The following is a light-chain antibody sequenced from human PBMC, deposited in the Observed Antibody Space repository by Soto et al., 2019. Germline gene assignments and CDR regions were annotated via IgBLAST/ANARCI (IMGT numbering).Light chain of an antibody. CDR1: SSDVGGYNY. CDR3: SSFTSTSTDV. V-gene: IGLV2-14*01. Sequence: QSVLTQPASVSESPGQSVTISCTGTSSDVGGYNYVSWYQQHPGKAPKLMIYEVNNRPSGISNRFSGSKSGNTASLTISGLQAEDEADYYCSSFTSTSTDVFGPGTKLTVL. CDR2: EVN. J-gene: IGLJ1*01.